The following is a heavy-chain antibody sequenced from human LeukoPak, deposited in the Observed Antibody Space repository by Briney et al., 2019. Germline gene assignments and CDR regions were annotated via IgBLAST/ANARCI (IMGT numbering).Heavy chain of an antibody. J-gene: IGHJ4*02. V-gene: IGHV3-23*01. D-gene: IGHD3-10*01. CDR2: ISGSGGST. Sequence: GGSLRLSCAASGFTFSSYAMSWVRPAPGKGLEWVSGISGSGGSTYYAESVKGRLTVSRDNSKNTLYLQMNSLRAEDTAVYYCAKGRYYGSGKWGYFEYWGQGTLVTVSS. CDR3: AKGRYYGSGKWGYFEY. CDR1: GFTFSSYA.